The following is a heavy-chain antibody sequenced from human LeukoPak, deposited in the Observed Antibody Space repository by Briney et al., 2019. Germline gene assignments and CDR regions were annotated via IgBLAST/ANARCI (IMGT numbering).Heavy chain of an antibody. CDR2: ISHDGNNK. CDR1: GFTFSTYA. D-gene: IGHD6-13*01. Sequence: GGSLRLSCAASGFTFSTYAMNWVRQAPGKGLEWVAVISHDGNNKYYADSVKGRFTVSRDNSKNTLYVQMNSLRDEDTAVYYCARGGDSSSWYYYFDYWGQGTLVTVPS. J-gene: IGHJ4*02. CDR3: ARGGDSSSWYYYFDY. V-gene: IGHV3-30-3*01.